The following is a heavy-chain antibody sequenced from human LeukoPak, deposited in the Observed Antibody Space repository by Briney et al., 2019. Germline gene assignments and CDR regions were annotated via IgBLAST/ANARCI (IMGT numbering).Heavy chain of an antibody. D-gene: IGHD6-13*01. V-gene: IGHV1-69*13. CDR2: IIPIFGTA. J-gene: IGHJ4*02. CDR1: GGTFSSYA. CDR3: ARGSSPIGAYNDY. Sequence: SVKVSCKASGGTFSSYAISWVRQAPGQGLEWMGGIIPIFGTANYAQKFQGRVTITADESTSTAYMELSSLRSEDTAVYYCARGSSPIGAYNDYWGQGTLVTVSS.